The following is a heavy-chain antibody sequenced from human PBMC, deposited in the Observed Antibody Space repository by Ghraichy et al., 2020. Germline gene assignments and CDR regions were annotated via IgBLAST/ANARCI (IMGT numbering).Heavy chain of an antibody. D-gene: IGHD6-13*01. Sequence: ASVKVSCKTSGYTFTSHVLHWVRQAPGQGLDWMGWINTGNGNRKYSQKFQGRVTITRDTSASTTYIELSSLTSEDTAVYYCARDRGEAAAGFYYYYGMDVWGQGTTVTVS. CDR1: GYTFTSHV. J-gene: IGHJ6*02. CDR3: ARDRGEAAAGFYYYYGMDV. V-gene: IGHV1-3*04. CDR2: INTGNGNR.